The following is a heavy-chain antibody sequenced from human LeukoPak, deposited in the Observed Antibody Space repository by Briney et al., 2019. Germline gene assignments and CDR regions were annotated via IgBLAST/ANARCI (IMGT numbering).Heavy chain of an antibody. CDR1: GGSISSGGYS. Sequence: SQTLSLTCAVSGGSISSGGYSWSWIRQPPGKGLEWIGYIYHSGSTYYNPSLKSRVTISVDRSKNQFPLKLSCVTAADTAVYYCARAPVVTQRVENAFDIWGQGTMVTVSS. V-gene: IGHV4-30-2*01. CDR3: ARAPVVTQRVENAFDI. J-gene: IGHJ3*02. CDR2: IYHSGST. D-gene: IGHD4-23*01.